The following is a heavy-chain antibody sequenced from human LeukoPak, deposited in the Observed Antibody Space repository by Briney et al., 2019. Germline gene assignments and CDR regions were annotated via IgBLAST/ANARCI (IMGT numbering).Heavy chain of an antibody. Sequence: SETLSLTCTVSGGSISSSSYYWGWIRQPPGKGLEWIGGINHSGSTNYIPSLKSRVTISVDTSKNQFSLKLSSVTAADTAVYYCARTLASRRYYFDYWGQGTLVTVSS. CDR2: INHSGST. CDR1: GGSISSSSYY. V-gene: IGHV4-39*07. J-gene: IGHJ4*02. D-gene: IGHD4-17*01. CDR3: ARTLASRRYYFDY.